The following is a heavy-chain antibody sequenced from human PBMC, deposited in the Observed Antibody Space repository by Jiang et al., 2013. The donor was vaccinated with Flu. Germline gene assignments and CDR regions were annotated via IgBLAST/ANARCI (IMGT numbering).Heavy chain of an antibody. J-gene: IGHJ4*02. CDR1: GYTFTSYC. CDR3: AAWAGYSNDWYGPFDY. CDR2: INPRGGRT. V-gene: IGHV1-46*01. Sequence: GAEVKKPGASVKISCKASGYTFTSYCLHWVRQAPGQRLEWMGVINPRGGRTTYAQKFQGRVTVTMDTSTSTVYMELISLRSEDTAVYYCAAWAGYSNDWYGPFDYWGQGTMVTVSS. D-gene: IGHD6-19*01.